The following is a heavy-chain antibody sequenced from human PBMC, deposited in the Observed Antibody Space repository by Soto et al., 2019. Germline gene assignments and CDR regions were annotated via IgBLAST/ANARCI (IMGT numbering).Heavy chain of an antibody. V-gene: IGHV4-30-4*01. D-gene: IGHD3-10*01. J-gene: IGHJ4*02. CDR2: IYYSGST. CDR3: AIVGGFGATTIDY. Sequence: QVQLQESGPGLVKPSQTLSLTCTVSGGSISSGDYYLSWIRQPPGKGLEWIGYIYYSGSTYYNPSLKGRVTISVDPSKHQFSLKLSSVTAADTAVYYCAIVGGFGATTIDYWGQGPLVTVSS. CDR1: GGSISSGDYY.